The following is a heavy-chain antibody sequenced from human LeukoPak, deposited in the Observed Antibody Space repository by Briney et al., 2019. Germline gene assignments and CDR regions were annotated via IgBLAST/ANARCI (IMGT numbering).Heavy chain of an antibody. CDR2: IKGGGGDP. J-gene: IGHJ4*02. D-gene: IGHD2-21*02. V-gene: IGHV3-23*01. Sequence: GGSLRLSCSDSGFTFSTYAMGWVRQSPGKGLEWVSSIKGGGGDPFYADSVKGRFTISRDNSKNTLFLQLNSLRAEDSAVYYCAKGGHDFNPFYWWGQGTLVTVSS. CDR1: GFTFSTYA. CDR3: AKGGHDFNPFYW.